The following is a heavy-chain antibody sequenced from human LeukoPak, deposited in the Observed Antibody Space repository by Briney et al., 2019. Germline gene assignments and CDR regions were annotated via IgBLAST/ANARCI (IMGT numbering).Heavy chain of an antibody. Sequence: ASVKVSCKASGYTFTSYDINWARQATGQGLEWMGWMNPNSGNTGYAQKFQGRVTMTRNTSISTAYMELSSLRSEDTAVYYCARAQGSYESYYMDVWGKGTTVSISS. CDR3: ARAQGSYESYYMDV. CDR2: MNPNSGNT. V-gene: IGHV1-8*01. J-gene: IGHJ6*03. D-gene: IGHD3-10*01. CDR1: GYTFTSYD.